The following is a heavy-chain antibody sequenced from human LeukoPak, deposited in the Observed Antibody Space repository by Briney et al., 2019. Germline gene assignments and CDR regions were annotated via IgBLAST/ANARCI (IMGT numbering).Heavy chain of an antibody. J-gene: IGHJ4*02. CDR3: ATYRRGPSYYFDF. V-gene: IGHV3-23*01. D-gene: IGHD3-16*02. CDR1: GFTFSSYA. Sequence: PGGSLRLSCAASGFTFSSYAMSWVRQAPGKGLEWVSAISGSGGSTYYADSVKGRFTTSRDNSKNTLYLQMNSLRAEDTAVYYCATYRRGPSYYFDFWGQGTLVTVSS. CDR2: ISGSGGST.